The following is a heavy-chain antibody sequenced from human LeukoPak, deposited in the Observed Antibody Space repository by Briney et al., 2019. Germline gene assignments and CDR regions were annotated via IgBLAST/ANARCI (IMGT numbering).Heavy chain of an antibody. J-gene: IGHJ4*02. V-gene: IGHV4-34*01. CDR3: ARAQQPPSYYFDY. CDR1: GGSFSGYY. D-gene: IGHD6-13*01. CDR2: INHSGST. Sequence: SETLPLTCAVYGGSFSGYYWSWIRQPPGKGLEWIGEINHSGSTNYNPSLKSRVTISVDTFKNQFSLKLSSVTAADTAVYYCARAQQPPSYYFDYWGQGTLVTVSS.